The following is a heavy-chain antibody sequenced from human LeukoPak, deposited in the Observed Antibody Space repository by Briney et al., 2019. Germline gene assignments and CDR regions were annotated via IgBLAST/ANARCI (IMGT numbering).Heavy chain of an antibody. CDR2: INPSGGST. CDR3: ARERSGSYSGVGAFDI. CDR1: GYTFTSYY. D-gene: IGHD1-26*01. J-gene: IGHJ3*02. V-gene: IGHV1-46*01. Sequence: ASVKVSCKASGYTFTSYYMHWVRQAPGQGLEWMGIINPSGGSTSYAQKFQGRVTMTRDMSTSTVYMELSSLRSEDTAVYYCARERSGSYSGVGAFDIWGQGTMVTVSS.